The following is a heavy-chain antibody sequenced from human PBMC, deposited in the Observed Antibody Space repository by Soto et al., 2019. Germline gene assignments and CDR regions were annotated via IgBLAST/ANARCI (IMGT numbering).Heavy chain of an antibody. V-gene: IGHV3-13*05. D-gene: IGHD2-15*01. J-gene: IGHJ6*02. CDR3: ARAYAGRLPRRADYYYAMGV. CDR1: GFTLSAYD. Sequence: EVQVVESGGGVVEPGGSLRLSCAASGFTLSAYDMHWVRQAEGKGLEWVSALGAAADPYYLVSVKGRFTISRENAKNSLYLQMNSLRAGDTAVYYCARAYAGRLPRRADYYYAMGVWGQGTTVTVSS. CDR2: LGAAADP.